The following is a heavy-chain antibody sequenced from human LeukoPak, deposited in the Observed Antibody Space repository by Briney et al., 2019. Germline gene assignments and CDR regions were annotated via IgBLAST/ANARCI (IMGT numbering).Heavy chain of an antibody. Sequence: PSETLSLTCTVSGGSISSYYRTWIRQPAGKGLEWIAGIYTSGITTYNSSLKKRITMSVDTFQNQFSLTLNSVTAADTAVYYCVREVAEAQGRYFDLWGRGTLVTVSS. CDR3: VREVAEAQGRYFDL. J-gene: IGHJ2*01. D-gene: IGHD6-13*01. V-gene: IGHV4-4*07. CDR2: IYTSGIT. CDR1: GGSISSYY.